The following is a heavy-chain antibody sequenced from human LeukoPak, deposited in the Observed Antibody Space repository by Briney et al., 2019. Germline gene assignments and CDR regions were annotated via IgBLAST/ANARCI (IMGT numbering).Heavy chain of an antibody. J-gene: IGHJ6*03. CDR2: IYYSGST. V-gene: IGHV4-39*07. D-gene: IGHD3-10*01. CDR1: GGSISSSSYY. CDR3: ARAACLWFGEANMDV. Sequence: SETLSLTCTVSGGSISSSSYYWGWIRQPPGKGLEWIGSIYYSGSTYYNPSLKSRVTISVDTSKNQFSLKLSSVTAADTAVYYCARAACLWFGEANMDVWGKGTTVTVSS.